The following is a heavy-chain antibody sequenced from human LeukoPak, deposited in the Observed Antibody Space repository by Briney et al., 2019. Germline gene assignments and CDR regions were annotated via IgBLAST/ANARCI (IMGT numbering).Heavy chain of an antibody. J-gene: IGHJ4*02. D-gene: IGHD3-9*01. CDR1: GGSVSSGSYY. CDR3: ARECRGGDWLLD. Sequence: PSETPSLTCTVSGGSVSSGSYYWSWIRQPPGKGLEWIGYIYYSGSTNYNPSLKSRVTISVDTSKSQFSLKLSSVTAADTAVYYCARECRGGDWLLDWGQGTLVTVSS. CDR2: IYYSGST. V-gene: IGHV4-61*01.